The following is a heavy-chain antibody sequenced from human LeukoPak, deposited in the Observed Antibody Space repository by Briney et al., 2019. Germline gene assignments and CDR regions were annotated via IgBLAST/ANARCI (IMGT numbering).Heavy chain of an antibody. CDR2: IIPIFGTA. Sequence: GASVKVSCKASGGTFISYAISWVRQAPGQGLEWMGGIIPIFGTANYAQKFQGRGTITADESTSTAYMELSSLRSEDTAVYYCAREYFGSYYVSNYFDYWGQGTLVTVSS. CDR1: GGTFISYA. V-gene: IGHV1-69*13. CDR3: AREYFGSYYVSNYFDY. J-gene: IGHJ4*02. D-gene: IGHD1-26*01.